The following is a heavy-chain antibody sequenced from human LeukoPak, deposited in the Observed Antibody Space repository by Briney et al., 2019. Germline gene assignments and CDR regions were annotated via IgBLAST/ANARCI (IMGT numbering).Heavy chain of an antibody. CDR1: GFTFSSYA. CDR2: ISGSGGST. Sequence: GGSLRLSCAASGFTFSSYAMSWVRQAPGKGLGWVSAISGSGGSTYYADSVKGRFTISRDNSKNTLYLQMNSLRAEDTAVYYCATIDDFWSGYYADYWGQGTLVTVSS. J-gene: IGHJ4*02. V-gene: IGHV3-23*01. CDR3: ATIDDFWSGYYADY. D-gene: IGHD3-3*01.